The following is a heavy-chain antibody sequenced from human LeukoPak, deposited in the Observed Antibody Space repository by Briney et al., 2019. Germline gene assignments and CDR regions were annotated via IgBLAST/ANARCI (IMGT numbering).Heavy chain of an antibody. J-gene: IGHJ4*02. CDR2: IYYSGST. CDR3: ARAARGDYDYFDY. D-gene: IGHD4-17*01. Sequence: PSETLSLTCTVSGGSISSGGYYWSWIRQHPGKGLEWIGYIYYSGSTYYNPSLKSRVTISVDTSKNQFSLKLSSVTAADTAVYYCARAARGDYDYFDYWGQGTLVTVSS. V-gene: IGHV4-31*03. CDR1: GGSISSGGYY.